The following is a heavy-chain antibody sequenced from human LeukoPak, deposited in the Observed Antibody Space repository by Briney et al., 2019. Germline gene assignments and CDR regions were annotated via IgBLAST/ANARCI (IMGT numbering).Heavy chain of an antibody. CDR3: AKEVWFGELLSPHYFDY. Sequence: AGGPLRLSCAASGFTFSSYAMNWVRQTPGKGLEWVSTISGSAGSTYYADSVRGRFTVSRDNSKNTLYLQMNSLRAEDTAVYYCAKEVWFGELLSPHYFDYWGQGTLVTVSS. CDR2: ISGSAGST. D-gene: IGHD3-10*01. J-gene: IGHJ4*02. V-gene: IGHV3-23*01. CDR1: GFTFSSYA.